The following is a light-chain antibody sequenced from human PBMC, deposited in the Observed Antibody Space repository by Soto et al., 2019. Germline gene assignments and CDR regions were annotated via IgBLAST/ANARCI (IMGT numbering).Light chain of an antibody. J-gene: IGKJ2*01. CDR3: QQSYSTPMYT. V-gene: IGKV1-39*01. Sequence: DIQMTQSPSSLSASVGDRVTITCRASQSISSSLNWSQQKPGKAPNLLIFAASSLKSGVPSRFSCSGSGTDFTLTISSLQPEDFATFYCQQSYSTPMYTFGQGTKLEIK. CDR2: AAS. CDR1: QSISSS.